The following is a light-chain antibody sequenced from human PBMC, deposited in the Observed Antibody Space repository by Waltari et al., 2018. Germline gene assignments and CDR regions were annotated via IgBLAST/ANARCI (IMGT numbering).Light chain of an antibody. CDR1: SSDVGGYNH. Sequence: QSALTQPASVSGSPGQSITISCTGTSSDVGGYNHVPWYTQIPGKAPKLLIFDVTTRPSGVSNRVAGSKSGNTSSLTISGLQAEDEADYYCSSYTISSVYVFGTGTKVTVL. CDR2: DVT. J-gene: IGLJ1*01. CDR3: SSYTISSVYV. V-gene: IGLV2-14*03.